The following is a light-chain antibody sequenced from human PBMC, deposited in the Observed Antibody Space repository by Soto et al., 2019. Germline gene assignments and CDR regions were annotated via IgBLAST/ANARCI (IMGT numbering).Light chain of an antibody. CDR1: QSISSW. J-gene: IGKJ2*01. CDR2: KAS. CDR3: QQYNSSSSYT. V-gene: IGKV1-5*03. Sequence: DIQMTQSPSTLSASVGGRVTITCRASQSISSWLAWYQQKPGKAPKLLIYKASSLESGVPSRFSGSGSGTEFTLTISSLQPDDSATYYCQQYNSSSSYTFGQGTKLEIK.